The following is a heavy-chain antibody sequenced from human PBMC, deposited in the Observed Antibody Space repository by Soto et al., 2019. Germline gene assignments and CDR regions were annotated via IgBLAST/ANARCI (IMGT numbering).Heavy chain of an antibody. V-gene: IGHV1-2*04. D-gene: IGHD6-13*01. CDR2: INPNSGGT. Sequence: QVQLVQSGAEVKKPGASVKVSCKASGYTFTGYYMHWVRQAPGQGLEWMGWINPNSGGTNYAQKFQGWVTMTRDTSISTAYMELSRLRSDGTAVYYCASSAAAAGTGDYYYYGMDVWGQGTTVTVSS. CDR3: ASSAAAAGTGDYYYYGMDV. CDR1: GYTFTGYY. J-gene: IGHJ6*02.